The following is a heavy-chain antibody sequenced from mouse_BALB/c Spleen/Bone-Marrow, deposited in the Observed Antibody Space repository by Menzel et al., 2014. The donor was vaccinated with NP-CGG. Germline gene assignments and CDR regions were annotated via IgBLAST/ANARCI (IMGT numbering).Heavy chain of an antibody. J-gene: IGHJ3*01. CDR1: GFNIKDTY. V-gene: IGHV14-3*02. D-gene: IGHD2-14*01. CDR3: ARGYDEGFAY. CDR2: IDPANGNT. Sequence: SGAELVKPGASVKSSCTASGFNIKDTYMHWVKQRPEQGLEWIGRIDPANGNTKYDPKFQGKATITADTSSNTAYLQLSSLTSEDTAVYYCARGYDEGFAYWGQGTLVTVSA.